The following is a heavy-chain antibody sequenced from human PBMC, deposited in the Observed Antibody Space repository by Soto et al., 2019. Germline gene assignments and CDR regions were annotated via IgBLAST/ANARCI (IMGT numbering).Heavy chain of an antibody. D-gene: IGHD3-3*01. CDR3: AREAIFGVVISGYYYYYGMDV. V-gene: IGHV1-18*01. CDR1: GYTFTSYG. J-gene: IGHJ6*02. CDR2: ISAYNGST. Sequence: EASVKVSCKASGYTFTSYGISWVRQAPGQGLEWMGWISAYNGSTNYAQKLQGRVTMTTDTSTSTAYMELRSLRSDDTAVYYCAREAIFGVVISGYYYYYGMDVWGQGTTVTVSS.